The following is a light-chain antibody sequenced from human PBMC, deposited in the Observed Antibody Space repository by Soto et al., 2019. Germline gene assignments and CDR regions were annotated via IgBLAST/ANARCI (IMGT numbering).Light chain of an antibody. Sequence: QSVLTQPPSVSGAPGQRVTISCTGSNSNIGADYDVHWYQQFPGTAPKLLIYDNNNRPSGVPDRFSGSKSGTSASLAITGLQAEDEADYYCQSYDSGLSGYVFGTGTKVTVL. J-gene: IGLJ1*01. V-gene: IGLV1-40*01. CDR3: QSYDSGLSGYV. CDR2: DNN. CDR1: NSNIGADYD.